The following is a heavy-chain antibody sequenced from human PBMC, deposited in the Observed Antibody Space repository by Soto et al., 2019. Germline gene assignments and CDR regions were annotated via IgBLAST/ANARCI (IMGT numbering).Heavy chain of an antibody. D-gene: IGHD2-2*01. V-gene: IGHV1-69*12. CDR3: TRSCSTNVYSDC. J-gene: IGHJ4*02. Sequence: QVQLVQSGAEVKKPGSSVKVSCKASGGTFSIYTISWVRQAPGQGLEWMGGIIPIFGAPNYAQKFQGRVTITADESTSTAYLELSGLGSEETAIYYCTRSCSTNVYSDCWGQGTLVTVSS. CDR2: IIPIFGAP. CDR1: GGTFSIYT.